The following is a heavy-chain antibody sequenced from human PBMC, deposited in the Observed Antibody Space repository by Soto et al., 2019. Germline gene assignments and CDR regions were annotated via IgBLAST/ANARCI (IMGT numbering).Heavy chain of an antibody. CDR3: ARQKLYGSWHYYFDY. D-gene: IGHD3-10*01. Sequence: SETLSLTCTVSGGSISSYYWSWIRQPPGKGLEWIGYIYYSGSTNYNPSLKSRVTISVDTSKNQFSLKLSSVTAADTAVYYCARQKLYGSWHYYFDYWGQGTLVTVSS. J-gene: IGHJ4*02. CDR1: GGSISSYY. CDR2: IYYSGST. V-gene: IGHV4-59*01.